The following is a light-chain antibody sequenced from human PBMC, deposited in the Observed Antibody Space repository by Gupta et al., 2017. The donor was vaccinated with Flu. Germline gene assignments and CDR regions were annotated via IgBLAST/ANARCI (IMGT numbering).Light chain of an antibody. CDR2: YYSDSDP. J-gene: IGLJ2*01. CDR3: MIWPSDASAV. V-gene: IGLV5-37*01. CDR1: SDINVGSYN. Sequence: QPVLTQPPSSSASPGESARLTCTLPSDINVGSYNIYWYQQKPGSPPRYLLYYYSDSDPGQGSGVPSLFSGSKDASANAGILFISGLQAEDEADYYCMIWPSDASAVFSGGTKLTVL.